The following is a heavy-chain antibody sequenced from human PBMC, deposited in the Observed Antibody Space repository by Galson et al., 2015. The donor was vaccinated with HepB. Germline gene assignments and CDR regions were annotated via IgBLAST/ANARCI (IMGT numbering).Heavy chain of an antibody. D-gene: IGHD2-2*01. CDR1: GFRFSSYN. J-gene: IGHJ6*02. Sequence: LRLSCAASGFRFSSYNMNWVRQAPGKGLEWVSYISSSSSIIHYAASVKGRFTISRDNAKNSLYLQMNRLRDEDTAVYYCARPAGYCTSTSCYVPDRMDVWGQGTTVTVSS. V-gene: IGHV3-48*02. CDR3: ARPAGYCTSTSCYVPDRMDV. CDR2: ISSSSSII.